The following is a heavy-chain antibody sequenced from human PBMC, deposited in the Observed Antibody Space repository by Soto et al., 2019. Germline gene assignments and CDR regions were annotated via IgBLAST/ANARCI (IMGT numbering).Heavy chain of an antibody. Sequence: SETLSLTCTVSGGSISSYYWSWIRQPPGKGLEWIGYIYYSGSTNYNPSLKSRVTISVDTSKNQFSLKLSSVTAADTAVYYCAREVYSSGRNWFDPWGQGTLVTVSS. CDR2: IYYSGST. CDR1: GGSISSYY. J-gene: IGHJ5*02. V-gene: IGHV4-59*01. D-gene: IGHD6-19*01. CDR3: AREVYSSGRNWFDP.